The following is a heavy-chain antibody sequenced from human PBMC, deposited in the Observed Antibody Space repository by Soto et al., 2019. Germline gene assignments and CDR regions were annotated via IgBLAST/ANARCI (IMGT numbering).Heavy chain of an antibody. CDR3: ARGGREIILGYYAMDV. J-gene: IGHJ6*02. CDR2: IYYSGNT. Sequence: QVQLQESGPGLVKPSETLSLTCTVSGGSISTYSWSWIRQPPGRGLEWIGYIYYSGNTNYTPSLKSSISISADTSKSQFSLRLSSVTAADTAVYYCARGGREIILGYYAMDVWGQGTTVTVSS. CDR1: GGSISTYS. D-gene: IGHD3-10*01. V-gene: IGHV4-59*01.